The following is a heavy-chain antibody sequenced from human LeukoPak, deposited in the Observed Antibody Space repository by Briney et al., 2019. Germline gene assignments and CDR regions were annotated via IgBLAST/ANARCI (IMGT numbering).Heavy chain of an antibody. J-gene: IGHJ4*02. D-gene: IGHD6-19*01. V-gene: IGHV4-59*01. CDR2: IYYSGGT. Sequence: SETLSLTCTVSGGSISSYYWSWIRQPPGKGLEWIGYIYYSGGTNYNPSLKSRVTISVDTSKNQFSLKLSSVTAADTAVYYCARALAGGPIDYWGQGTLVTVSS. CDR3: ARALAGGPIDY. CDR1: GGSISSYY.